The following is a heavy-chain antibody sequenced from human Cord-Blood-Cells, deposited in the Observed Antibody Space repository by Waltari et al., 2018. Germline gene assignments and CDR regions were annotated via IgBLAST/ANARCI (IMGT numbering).Heavy chain of an antibody. D-gene: IGHD1-7*01. CDR3: ARWYNWNYCPQRGMEV. CDR1: GLTFSSYA. J-gene: IGHJ6*02. Sequence: QVQLVESGGGVVQPGRSLSLSCAASGLTFSSYALHWVRQAPAKGREWVAFIGYEGSKKNYAASGKGRFTISQDNSKNTLYLQMNTLIAEDTAVYYCARWYNWNYCPQRGMEVWGHGTTVTVSS. V-gene: IGHV3-33*01. CDR2: IGYEGSKK.